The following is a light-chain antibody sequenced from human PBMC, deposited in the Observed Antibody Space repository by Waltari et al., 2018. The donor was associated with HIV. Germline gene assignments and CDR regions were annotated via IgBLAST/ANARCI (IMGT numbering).Light chain of an antibody. J-gene: IGKJ1*01. V-gene: IGKV3-15*01. CDR1: QNGFID. CDR3: QQYKTWPLT. CDR2: GAS. Sequence: ETVLTQSPGTLSESPGGRATLSCRASQNGFIDLAWYHQKPGPAPRLLLFGASKRATGVPARFSGSGSGTEFTLTITSLQSEDYGLYHCQQYKTWPLTFGQGTRVEIK.